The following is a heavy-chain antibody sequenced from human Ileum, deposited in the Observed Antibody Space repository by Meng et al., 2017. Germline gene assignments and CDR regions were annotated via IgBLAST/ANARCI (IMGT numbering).Heavy chain of an antibody. CDR2: INHSAPT. J-gene: IGHJ2*01. V-gene: IGHV4-34*01. CDR3: ARSERSVYWYFDL. CDR1: GGSFGAYY. D-gene: IGHD1-26*01. Sequence: LPLWGAGLLRPSESLSLTCGADGGSFGAYYWTSIRPPPGNGLEWIGEINHSAPTYYCRALMGRVSVSVDTSKNQFSLKLTSVTAADTAVYYCARSERSVYWYFDLWGRGTLVTVSS.